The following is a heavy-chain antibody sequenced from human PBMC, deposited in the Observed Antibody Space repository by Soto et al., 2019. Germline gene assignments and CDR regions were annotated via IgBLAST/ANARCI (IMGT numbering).Heavy chain of an antibody. CDR3: ARGRIAAAGSVGMDV. CDR1: GGSFSGYY. Sequence: PSETLSLTCAVYGGSFSGYYWGWIRQPPGKGLEWIGEINHSGSTNYNPSLKSRVTISVDTSKNQFSLKLSSVTAADTAVYYCARGRIAAAGSVGMDVWGQGTTVTVSS. V-gene: IGHV4-34*01. J-gene: IGHJ6*02. CDR2: INHSGST. D-gene: IGHD6-13*01.